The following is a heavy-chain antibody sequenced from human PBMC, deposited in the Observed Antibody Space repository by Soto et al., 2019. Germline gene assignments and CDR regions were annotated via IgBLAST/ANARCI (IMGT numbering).Heavy chain of an antibody. V-gene: IGHV3-72*01. D-gene: IGHD1-26*01. J-gene: IGHJ3*02. Sequence: PGGSLRLSCAGSGFTFSDHYIDWVRQAPGKGLEWVGRSGNRANSDTTEYGSSVKGRFTISRDDSKNSMYLQMNSLKTEDTAVYYCTRGYSGIDIYAFDIWGRGTLVTVSS. CDR2: SGNRANSDTT. CDR3: TRGYSGIDIYAFDI. CDR1: GFTFSDHY.